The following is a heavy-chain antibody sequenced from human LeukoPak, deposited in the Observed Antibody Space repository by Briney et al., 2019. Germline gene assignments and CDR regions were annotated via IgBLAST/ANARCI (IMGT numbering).Heavy chain of an antibody. CDR3: AKDGVGAAVSYYFDY. D-gene: IGHD2-8*01. CDR2: ITGGGGRT. J-gene: IGHJ4*02. CDR1: GFTFSDYY. V-gene: IGHV3-23*01. Sequence: GGSLRLSCAASGFTFSDYYMNWVRQAPGKGLEWVSAITGGGGRTYYADSVKGRFSVSRDNSKDTLYLQMSSLSAEDTAVYYCAKDGVGAAVSYYFDYWGRGTRVTVSS.